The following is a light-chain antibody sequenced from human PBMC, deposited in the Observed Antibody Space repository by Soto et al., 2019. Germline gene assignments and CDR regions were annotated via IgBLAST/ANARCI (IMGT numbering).Light chain of an antibody. J-gene: IGLJ1*01. Sequence: SVLTQPASVSGSPGQSITISCTGTSSDVGGYNFVSWYQHHPGKAPKLMIYEVSYRPSGVSNRFSGSKSGSTASLTISGLQAEDEADYYCSSYTSTSTYVFGTGTKVTVL. CDR3: SSYTSTSTYV. V-gene: IGLV2-14*01. CDR1: SSDVGGYNF. CDR2: EVS.